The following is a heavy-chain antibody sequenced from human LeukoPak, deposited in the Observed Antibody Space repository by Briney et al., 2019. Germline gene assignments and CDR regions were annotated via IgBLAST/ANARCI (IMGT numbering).Heavy chain of an antibody. V-gene: IGHV1-18*01. CDR1: GYTFTSSG. J-gene: IGHJ5*02. Sequence: RASVKVSCKASGYTFTSSGISWVRQAPGQGLEWMGWISAYNGHTNYAQNIQGRVTMTTDTSTSTAYMELRSLRSDDTAVYYCARAFYYDSSGSSIYWFDPWGQGTLVTVSS. CDR2: ISAYNGHT. D-gene: IGHD3-22*01. CDR3: ARAFYYDSSGSSIYWFDP.